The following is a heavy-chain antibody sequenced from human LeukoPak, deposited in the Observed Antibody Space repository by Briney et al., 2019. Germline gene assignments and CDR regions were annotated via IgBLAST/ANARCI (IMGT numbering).Heavy chain of an antibody. D-gene: IGHD1-14*01. CDR2: IHTIGGT. J-gene: IGHJ4*02. CDR1: GVSINDFQ. Sequence: SETLSLTCTVSGVSINDFQWSWVRQPPGKGLEWIGNIHTIGGTNYNPSLKSRVTISVDASKSQFSLMLNSVSAADTAVYYCATLNRVKVGPFGHWGQGTLVTVSS. CDR3: ATLNRVKVGPFGH. V-gene: IGHV4-4*09.